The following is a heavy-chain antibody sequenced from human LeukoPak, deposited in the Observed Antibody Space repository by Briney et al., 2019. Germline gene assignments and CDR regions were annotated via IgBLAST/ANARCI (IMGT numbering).Heavy chain of an antibody. V-gene: IGHV1-2*02. CDR3: AREVDCGSNSCLDD. Sequence: GASVKVSCKASGYTFTGYYMHWVRQAPGQGLEWMGWINPNSGGTNYAQKFQGRVSMTRDTSMSTAYMEMSRLRSDDTAVYYCAREVDCGSNSCLDDWGQGTLVTVSS. CDR2: INPNSGGT. D-gene: IGHD2-2*01. J-gene: IGHJ4*02. CDR1: GYTFTGYY.